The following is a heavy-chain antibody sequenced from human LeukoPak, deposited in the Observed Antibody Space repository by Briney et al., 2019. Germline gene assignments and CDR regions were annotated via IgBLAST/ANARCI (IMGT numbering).Heavy chain of an antibody. D-gene: IGHD3-10*01. J-gene: IGHJ4*02. Sequence: SETLSLTCTVSGGSISSGGDYWSWIRQPPGKGLEWIGYIYHSGSTYYNPSLKSRVTISVDRSKNQFSLKLSSVTAADTAVYYCARGAPSAPYYFDYWGQGTLVTVSS. V-gene: IGHV4-30-2*01. CDR3: ARGAPSAPYYFDY. CDR2: IYHSGST. CDR1: GGSISSGGDY.